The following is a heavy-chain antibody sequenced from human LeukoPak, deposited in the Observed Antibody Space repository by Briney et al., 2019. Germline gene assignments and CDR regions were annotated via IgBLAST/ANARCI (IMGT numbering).Heavy chain of an antibody. D-gene: IGHD1-1*01. J-gene: IGHJ6*03. CDR1: GGSFSGYY. Sequence: PSETLSLTCAVYGGSFSGYYWSWIRQPPGKGLEWIGEINHSGSTNYNPSLKSRVTMSVDTSKNQFSLKLSSVTAADTAVYYCARDGNYYYYMDVWGKGTTVTISS. CDR3: ARDGNYYYYMDV. CDR2: INHSGST. V-gene: IGHV4-34*01.